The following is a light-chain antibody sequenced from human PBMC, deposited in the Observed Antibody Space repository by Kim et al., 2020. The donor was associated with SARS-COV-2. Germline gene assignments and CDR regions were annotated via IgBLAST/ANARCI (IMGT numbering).Light chain of an antibody. CDR2: KAS. V-gene: IGKV1-5*03. Sequence: LTASVGDRVTITCRASQSIGNWLAWYQQKPGKAPKLLIYKASTLESWVPLRFSGSGSGTEFTLTISSLQPDDFASYYCQQHSSYSAFGQGTKLEI. CDR1: QSIGNW. J-gene: IGKJ2*01. CDR3: QQHSSYSA.